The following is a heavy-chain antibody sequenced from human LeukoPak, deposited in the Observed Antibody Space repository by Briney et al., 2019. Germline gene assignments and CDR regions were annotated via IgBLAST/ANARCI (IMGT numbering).Heavy chain of an antibody. Sequence: PSETLSLTCTVSGGSISSSSNYWDWVRQPPGKGLEWIGSIYYSGSTYYNPSLKSRVTISVAASKNPFSLKLSSVTAPDTAVYYCAKHSRSGDSGYGNAFDIWGQGTMVTVSS. CDR1: GGSISSSSNY. CDR2: IYYSGST. V-gene: IGHV4-39*01. J-gene: IGHJ3*02. CDR3: AKHSRSGDSGYGNAFDI. D-gene: IGHD5-12*01.